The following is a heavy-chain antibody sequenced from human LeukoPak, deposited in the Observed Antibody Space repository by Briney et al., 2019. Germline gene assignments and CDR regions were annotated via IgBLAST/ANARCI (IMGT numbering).Heavy chain of an antibody. CDR2: IFSSGHT. D-gene: IGHD3-22*01. CDR1: GGSISSGGHY. V-gene: IGHV4-31*03. J-gene: IGHJ4*02. Sequence: SQTLSLTCTVSGGSISSGGHYWSWIRQRPGKGLEWIGYIFSSGHTYYNPSLKSRLTISVDTSENQFSLKLSSLTAADTAVYYCARAGDSSGYSDYWGQGTLVTVSS. CDR3: ARAGDSSGYSDY.